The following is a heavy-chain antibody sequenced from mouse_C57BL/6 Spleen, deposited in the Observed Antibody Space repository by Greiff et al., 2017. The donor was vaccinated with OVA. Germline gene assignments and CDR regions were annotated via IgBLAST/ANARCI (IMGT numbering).Heavy chain of an antibody. CDR2: IYPGDGDT. V-gene: IGHV1-82*01. CDR3: ARKRDYYGSSYGYAMDY. D-gene: IGHD1-1*01. CDR1: GYAFSSSW. J-gene: IGHJ4*01. Sequence: VQLQQSGPELVKPGASVKISCKASGYAFSSSWMNWVKQRPGKGLEWIGRIYPGDGDTNYNGKFKGKATLTADKSSSTAYMQLSSLTSEDSAVYFCARKRDYYGSSYGYAMDYWGQGTSVTVSS.